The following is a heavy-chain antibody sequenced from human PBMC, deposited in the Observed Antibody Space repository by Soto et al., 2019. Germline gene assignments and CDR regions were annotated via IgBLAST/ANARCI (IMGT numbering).Heavy chain of an antibody. CDR3: ARGGSGTLTSYYYYYGMDV. D-gene: IGHD1-1*01. V-gene: IGHV3-13*01. CDR2: IGTAGDT. Sequence: EVQLVESGGGLVQPGGSLRLSCAASGFTFSSYDMHWVRQATGKGLEWVSAIGTAGDTYYPGSVKGRFTISRENAKNSLYLQMNSLRAEDTAVYYCARGGSGTLTSYYYYYGMDVWGQGTTVTVSS. CDR1: GFTFSSYD. J-gene: IGHJ6*02.